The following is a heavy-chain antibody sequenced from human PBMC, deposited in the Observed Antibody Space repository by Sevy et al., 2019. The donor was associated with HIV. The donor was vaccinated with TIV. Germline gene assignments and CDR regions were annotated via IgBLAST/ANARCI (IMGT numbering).Heavy chain of an antibody. CDR1: GFTFSRYW. D-gene: IGHD3-22*01. Sequence: GGSLRLSCTASGFTFSRYWMHWVRQAPGKGLVWVSRINSDGSSTSYADSVKGRFTISRDNAKNTLYLQMNSLRAEDTAVYYCERYYYDSSGIDYWGQGTLVTVSS. V-gene: IGHV3-74*01. J-gene: IGHJ4*02. CDR3: ERYYYDSSGIDY. CDR2: INSDGSST.